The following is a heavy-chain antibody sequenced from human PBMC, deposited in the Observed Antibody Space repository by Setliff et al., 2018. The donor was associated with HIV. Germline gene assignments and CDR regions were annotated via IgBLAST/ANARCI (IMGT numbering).Heavy chain of an antibody. CDR2: INAAGGNT. CDR3: AKDVYGGAFEW. Sequence: PGGSLRLSCAVSGFPFSISPMNWVRLPPGKGPVWLSRINAAGGNTNYMDSVKGRFTISRDNAKNSLYLQMNTLGAEDTAVYYCAKDVYGGAFEWWGQGTVVTVSS. D-gene: IGHD3-3*01. J-gene: IGHJ3*01. V-gene: IGHV3-74*01. CDR1: GFPFSISP.